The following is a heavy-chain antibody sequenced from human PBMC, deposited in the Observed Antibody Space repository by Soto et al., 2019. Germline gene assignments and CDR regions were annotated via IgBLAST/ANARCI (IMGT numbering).Heavy chain of an antibody. CDR1: DDSINNYH. J-gene: IGHJ5*02. V-gene: IGHV4-59*01. Sequence: SETPSLTCTVSDDSINNYHWSWIRQPPGKGLEWIGSIYYSGNNNYNPSLRSRVTISLATPKNQFSLKLNSVTAADTAVYYCARGHYDFWSGSINWFGPWGPGTLVTVSS. D-gene: IGHD3-3*01. CDR3: ARGHYDFWSGSINWFGP. CDR2: IYYSGNN.